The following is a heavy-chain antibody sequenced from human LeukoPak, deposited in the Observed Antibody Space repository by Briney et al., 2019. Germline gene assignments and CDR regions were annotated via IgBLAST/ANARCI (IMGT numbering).Heavy chain of an antibody. D-gene: IGHD2-8*01. J-gene: IGHJ4*02. CDR1: GYTFTSYD. Sequence: ASVKVSCKASGYTFTSYDINWVRQATGQGLEWMGWMNPNSGNTGYAQKFQDRVTMTRDTSISTAYMELSRLRSDDTAVYYCAGVYCTNGVCYAPFEYWGQGTLVTVSS. CDR2: MNPNSGNT. V-gene: IGHV1-8*01. CDR3: AGVYCTNGVCYAPFEY.